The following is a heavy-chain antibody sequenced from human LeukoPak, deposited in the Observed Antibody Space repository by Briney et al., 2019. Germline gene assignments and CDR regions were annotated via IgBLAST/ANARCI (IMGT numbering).Heavy chain of an antibody. J-gene: IGHJ4*02. CDR2: INHSGST. V-gene: IGHV4-34*01. CDR3: ARGRSSLAVAGTLVY. Sequence: SETLSLTCAVYGGSFSGYYWSWIRQPPGKGLEWIGEINHSGSTNYNPSLKSRVTISVDTSKNKFSLKLSSVTAADTAVYYCARGRSSLAVAGTLVYWGQGTLVTVSS. D-gene: IGHD6-19*01. CDR1: GGSFSGYY.